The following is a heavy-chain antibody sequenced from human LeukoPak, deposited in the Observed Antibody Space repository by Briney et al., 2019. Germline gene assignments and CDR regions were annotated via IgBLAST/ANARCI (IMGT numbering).Heavy chain of an antibody. Sequence: PGASLRLSCAASGFTFSSYAMSWVRQAPGKGLEWVSAISGSGGSTYYADSVKGRFTISRDNSKNTLYLQMNSLRAKDTAVYYCAKTYYHGSGSYGVDWFDPWGQGTLVTVSS. D-gene: IGHD3-10*01. J-gene: IGHJ5*02. CDR1: GFTFSSYA. CDR3: AKTYYHGSGSYGVDWFDP. CDR2: ISGSGGST. V-gene: IGHV3-23*01.